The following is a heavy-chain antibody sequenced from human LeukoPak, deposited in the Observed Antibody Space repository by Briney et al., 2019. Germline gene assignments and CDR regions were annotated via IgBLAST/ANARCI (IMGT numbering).Heavy chain of an antibody. Sequence: PSETLSLTCTVSGGSINNYYWSWLRQPPGKGLEWIGYIYYSGSTNYNPSLKSRVTISVDTSKNQFSLKLSSVTAADTAVYYCARATYYYDSSGYPFDYWGQGTLVTVSS. V-gene: IGHV4-59*01. CDR3: ARATYYYDSSGYPFDY. J-gene: IGHJ4*02. D-gene: IGHD3-22*01. CDR1: GGSINNYY. CDR2: IYYSGST.